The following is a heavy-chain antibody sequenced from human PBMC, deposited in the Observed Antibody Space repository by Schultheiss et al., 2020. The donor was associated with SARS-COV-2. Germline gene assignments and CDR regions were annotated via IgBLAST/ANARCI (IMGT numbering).Heavy chain of an antibody. D-gene: IGHD6-13*01. CDR1: GFSFSSYG. CDR3: ARYIAAAVTPDY. V-gene: IGHV3-21*01. Sequence: GESLKISCAASGFSFSSYGMSWVRQAPGKGLEWVSFISSTGGSTYYADSVKGRFTISRDNAKNSLYLQMNSLRAEDTAVYYCARYIAAAVTPDYWGQGTLVTVSS. J-gene: IGHJ4*02. CDR2: ISSTGGST.